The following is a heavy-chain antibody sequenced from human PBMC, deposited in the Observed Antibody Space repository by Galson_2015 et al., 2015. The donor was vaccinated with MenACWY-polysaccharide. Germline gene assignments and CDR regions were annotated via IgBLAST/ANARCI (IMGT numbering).Heavy chain of an antibody. Sequence: LRLSCAASGFTSSSYWMSWVRQAPGKGLEWVANIKQDGSEKYYVDSVKGRLTISRDNAKNSLSLQVNTLRAEDTAVYYCARAGVSGYDWYFDYWGQGTLVTVSS. D-gene: IGHD5-12*01. CDR3: ARAGVSGYDWYFDY. CDR2: IKQDGSEK. V-gene: IGHV3-7*03. J-gene: IGHJ4*02. CDR1: GFTSSSYW.